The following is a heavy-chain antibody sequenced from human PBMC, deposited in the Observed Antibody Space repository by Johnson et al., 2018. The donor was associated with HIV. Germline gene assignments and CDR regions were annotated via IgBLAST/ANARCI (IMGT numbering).Heavy chain of an antibody. V-gene: IGHV3-43*01. CDR3: ARASAATKGNAFDI. J-gene: IGHJ3*02. Sequence: VQLVESGGVVVQPGGSLRLSCAASGFTFDDYTMHWVRQAPGKGLEWVSLISWDGGSTYYADSVKGRFTISRDNSKNSLYLQMNSLRAEDTALYYCARASAATKGNAFDIWGQGTMVTVSS. CDR1: GFTFDDYT. CDR2: ISWDGGST. D-gene: IGHD1-26*01.